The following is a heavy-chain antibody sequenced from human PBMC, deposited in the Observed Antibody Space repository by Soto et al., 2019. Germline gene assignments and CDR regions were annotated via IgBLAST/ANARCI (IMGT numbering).Heavy chain of an antibody. V-gene: IGHV1-46*01. CDR3: AREPVVAAAVKYYSGMDV. J-gene: IGHJ6*02. Sequence: QVQLVQSGAEVKKPGASVVVSCKASGYIFTSYYMHWVRQAPGHRPEWMGVVNPSGGVTTYPQKFQGRVTMTRDTSTSTVYMELTRLRFEDTAVYYCAREPVVAAAVKYYSGMDVWGQGTTVTVSS. D-gene: IGHD2-15*01. CDR1: GYIFTSYY. CDR2: VNPSGGVT.